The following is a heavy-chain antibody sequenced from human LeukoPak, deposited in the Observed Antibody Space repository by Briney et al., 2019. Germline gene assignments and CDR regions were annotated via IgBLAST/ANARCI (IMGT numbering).Heavy chain of an antibody. CDR1: GGSISSGSYY. CDR2: IYTSGST. J-gene: IGHJ6*03. V-gene: IGHV4-61*02. D-gene: IGHD3-10*01. Sequence: SETLSLTCTVSGGSISSGSYYWSWIRQPAGKGLEWIGRIYTSGSTNYNPSLKSRVTISVDTSKNQFSLKLSSVTAADTAVYYCAREVMVRGATYYYYYMDVWGKGATVTISS. CDR3: AREVMVRGATYYYYYMDV.